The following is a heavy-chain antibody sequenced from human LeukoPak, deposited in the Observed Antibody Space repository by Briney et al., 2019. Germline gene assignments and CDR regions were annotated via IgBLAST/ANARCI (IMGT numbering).Heavy chain of an antibody. V-gene: IGHV4-34*01. CDR1: GGSFSGYY. D-gene: IGHD2-2*01. CDR3: ARGQYQLL. Sequence: SETLSLTCAVYGGSFSGYYWSWIRQPPGKGLEWIGEINHSGSTNYNPSLKSRVTISVDTSKNQFSLKLSSVTAADTAVYYCARGQYQLLWGKGALIIVSS. J-gene: IGHJ4*02. CDR2: INHSGST.